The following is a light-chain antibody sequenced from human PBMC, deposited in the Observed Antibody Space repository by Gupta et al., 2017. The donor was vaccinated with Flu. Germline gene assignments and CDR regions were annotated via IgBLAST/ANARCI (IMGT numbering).Light chain of an antibody. CDR3: QQRSDWPLT. CDR2: DAS. Sequence: PAPLSLSPGERATLSCRASQSVSSNLAGFQQKPGQAPRLLIYDASNRATGIPARFSGRGSGTDFTLTISSLEPEDFAVYYCQQRSDWPLTFGGGTKVEIK. V-gene: IGKV3-11*01. CDR1: QSVSSN. J-gene: IGKJ4*01.